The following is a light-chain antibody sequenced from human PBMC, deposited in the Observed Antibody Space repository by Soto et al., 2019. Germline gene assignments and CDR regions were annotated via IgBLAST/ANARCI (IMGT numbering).Light chain of an antibody. V-gene: IGKV1-5*01. J-gene: IGKJ2*01. CDR3: QQYNSSPYT. CDR1: QSISSW. CDR2: DAS. Sequence: DIQMTQSPSTLSASVGDRVTITGRASQSISSWLAWYQQKPGKAHKLLIYDASSLESGVPSRFSGSGSGTEFTLTISSLQPDEYATYYCQQYNSSPYTFGQGTKLEIK.